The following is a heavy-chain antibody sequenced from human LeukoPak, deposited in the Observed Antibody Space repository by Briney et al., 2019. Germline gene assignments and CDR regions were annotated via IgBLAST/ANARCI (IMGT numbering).Heavy chain of an antibody. V-gene: IGHV3-33*01. CDR3: ARGGDSYVSLPNY. J-gene: IGHJ4*02. CDR2: IWYDGSNK. CDR1: GFTFSSYG. D-gene: IGHD5-18*01. Sequence: GRSLRLSCAASGFTFSSYGMHWVRQAPGKGLEWVAVIWYDGSNKYYADSVKGRFTISRDNSKNTLYLQMNSLRAEDTAVCYCARGGDSYVSLPNYWGQGILVTVSS.